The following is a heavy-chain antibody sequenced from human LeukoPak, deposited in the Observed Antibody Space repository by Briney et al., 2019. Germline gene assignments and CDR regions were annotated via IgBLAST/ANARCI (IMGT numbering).Heavy chain of an antibody. D-gene: IGHD3-22*01. J-gene: IGHJ4*02. V-gene: IGHV4-61*02. CDR2: IYTSGST. Sequence: PSQTLSLTCTVSGGSISSGSYYWSWIRQPAGKGLEWIGRIYTSGSTNYNPSLKSRVTISVDTSKNQFSLKLSSVTAADTAVYYCARTDPYDSSGYRINYFDYWGQGTLVTVSS. CDR3: ARTDPYDSSGYRINYFDY. CDR1: GGSISSGSYY.